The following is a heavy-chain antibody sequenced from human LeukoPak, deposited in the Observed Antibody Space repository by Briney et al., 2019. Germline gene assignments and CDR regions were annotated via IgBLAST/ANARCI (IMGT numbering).Heavy chain of an antibody. CDR3: ARDGEMPTIYFDY. CDR2: IKQDGSET. D-gene: IGHD5-24*01. CDR1: GFTFSSYA. Sequence: GGSLRLSCAASGFTFSSYAMSWVRQAPGKGLEWVANIKQDGSETYYVDSVKGRFTISRDNAKNSLFLHMNSLRAEDTALYYCARDGEMPTIYFDYWGQGTLVTVSS. J-gene: IGHJ4*02. V-gene: IGHV3-7*03.